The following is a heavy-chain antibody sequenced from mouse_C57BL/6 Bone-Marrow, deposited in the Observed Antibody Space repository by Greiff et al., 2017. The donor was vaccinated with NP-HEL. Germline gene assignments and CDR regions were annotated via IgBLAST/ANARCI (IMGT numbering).Heavy chain of an antibody. CDR3: ARHYYGSSLNWYFDV. CDR1: EYEFPSHD. Sequence: EVQGVESGGGLVQPGESLKLSCESNEYEFPSHDMSWVRKTPEKRLELVAAINSDGGSTYYPDTMERRFIISRDNTKKTLYLQMSNLRSEDTDLYYCARHYYGSSLNWYFDVWGTGTTVTVSS. CDR2: INSDGGST. V-gene: IGHV5-2*01. J-gene: IGHJ1*03. D-gene: IGHD1-1*01.